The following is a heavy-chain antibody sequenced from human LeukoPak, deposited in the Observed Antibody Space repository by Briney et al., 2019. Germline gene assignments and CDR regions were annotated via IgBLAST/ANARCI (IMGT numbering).Heavy chain of an antibody. Sequence: ASVKVSCKASGYTFTGYYMHWVRQAPGQGLEWMGWINPNSGGTNYAQKFQGRVTMTRDTSISTAYMELSRLRSDDTAVYYCARLDRRFGIAAHFDYWGQGTLVTVSS. J-gene: IGHJ4*02. D-gene: IGHD6-6*01. CDR1: GYTFTGYY. V-gene: IGHV1-2*02. CDR3: ARLDRRFGIAAHFDY. CDR2: INPNSGGT.